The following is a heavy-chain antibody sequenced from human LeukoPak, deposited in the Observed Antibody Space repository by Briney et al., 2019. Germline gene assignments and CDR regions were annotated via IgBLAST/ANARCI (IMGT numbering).Heavy chain of an antibody. CDR3: ASGGAAGDY. CDR1: GYTFTSYA. Sequence: ASVKVSCKASGYTFTSYAMNWVRQAPGQGLEWMGWINTNHANPTYAQGFTGRFVFSLDTSVSTAYLQISSLKAEDTAVYYCASGGAAGDYWGQGTLVTVSS. J-gene: IGHJ4*02. D-gene: IGHD6-13*01. CDR2: INTNHANP. V-gene: IGHV7-4-1*02.